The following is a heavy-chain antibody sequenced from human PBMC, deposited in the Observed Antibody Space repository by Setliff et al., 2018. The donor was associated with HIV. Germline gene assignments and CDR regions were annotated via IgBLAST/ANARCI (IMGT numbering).Heavy chain of an antibody. D-gene: IGHD6-13*01. CDR1: GFTFRNYK. CDR3: ARDLSNSFTFDY. CDR2: ISYDGSNK. V-gene: IGHV3-30*04. J-gene: IGHJ4*02. Sequence: LRLSCAASGFTFRNYKFNWVRQAPGKGLEWVAVISYDGSNKYYADSVKGRFTISRDNSKNTLYLQMNSLRAEDTAVYYCARDLSNSFTFDYWGPGILVTVSS.